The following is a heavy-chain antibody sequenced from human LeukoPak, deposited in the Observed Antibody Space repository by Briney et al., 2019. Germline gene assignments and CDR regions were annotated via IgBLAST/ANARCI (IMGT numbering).Heavy chain of an antibody. V-gene: IGHV1-2*02. CDR2: INPNSGGT. CDR1: GYTFTSYY. CDR3: ARDQGNYGRLEGWFDP. Sequence: ASVKVSCKASGYTFTSYYMHWVRQAPGQGLEWMGWINPNSGGTNYAQKFQGRVTMTRDTSISTAYMELSRLRSDDTAVYYCARDQGNYGRLEGWFDPWGQGTLVTVSS. J-gene: IGHJ5*02. D-gene: IGHD1-7*01.